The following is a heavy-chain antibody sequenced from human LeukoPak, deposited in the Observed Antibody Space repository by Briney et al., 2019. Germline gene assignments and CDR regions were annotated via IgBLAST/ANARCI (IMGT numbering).Heavy chain of an antibody. Sequence: TGGSLRLSCAASGFTFSSYWMHWVRQAPGKGLVWVSRINSDGSSTSYADSVKGRFTISRDNAKNTLYLQMNSLRAEDTAVYYCARSGRNYDDAFDIWGQGTMVTVSS. D-gene: IGHD3-3*01. CDR1: GFTFSSYW. CDR3: ARSGRNYDDAFDI. CDR2: INSDGSST. J-gene: IGHJ3*02. V-gene: IGHV3-74*01.